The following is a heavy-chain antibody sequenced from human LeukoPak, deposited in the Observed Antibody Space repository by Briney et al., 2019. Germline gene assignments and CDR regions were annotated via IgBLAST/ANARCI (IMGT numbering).Heavy chain of an antibody. CDR3: ARFRKGGGPNYFDY. J-gene: IGHJ4*02. D-gene: IGHD1-26*01. CDR1: GGTFISYA. CDR2: IIPIFGTA. V-gene: IGHV1-69*13. Sequence: ASVKVSCKASGGTFISYAISWVRQAPGQGLEWMGGIIPIFGTANYAQKFQGRVTITADESTSTAYMELSSLRSGDTAVYYCARFRKGGGPNYFDYWGQGTLVTVSS.